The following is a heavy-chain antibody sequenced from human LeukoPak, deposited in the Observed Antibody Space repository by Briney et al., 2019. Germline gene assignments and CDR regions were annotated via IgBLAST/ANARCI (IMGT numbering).Heavy chain of an antibody. CDR3: ARIHRYCSGGACYVLDN. Sequence: SGTLSLTCAVSGGSISSSNWWSWVRQPPGKGLEWIGEIYHSGSTNCNPSLKSRVTISVDKSKNQFSLKLSSVTAADTAVYYCARIHRYCSGGACYVLDNWGQGTLVAVSS. D-gene: IGHD2-15*01. CDR2: IYHSGST. V-gene: IGHV4-4*02. CDR1: GGSISSSNW. J-gene: IGHJ4*02.